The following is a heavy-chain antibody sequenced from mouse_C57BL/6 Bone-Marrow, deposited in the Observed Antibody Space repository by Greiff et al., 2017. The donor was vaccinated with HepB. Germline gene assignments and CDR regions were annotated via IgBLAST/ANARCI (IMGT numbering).Heavy chain of an antibody. J-gene: IGHJ3*01. CDR1: GYTFTDYN. D-gene: IGHD2-4*01. CDR3: ARVIYYDYDGLFAY. CDR2: INPNNGGT. V-gene: IGHV1-22*01. Sequence: VQLQQSGPELVKPGASVKMSCKASGYTFTDYNMHWVKQSHGKSLEWIGYINPNNGGTSYNQKFKGKATLTVNKSSSTAYMELRSLTSEDSAVYYCARVIYYDYDGLFAYWGQGTRVTVSA.